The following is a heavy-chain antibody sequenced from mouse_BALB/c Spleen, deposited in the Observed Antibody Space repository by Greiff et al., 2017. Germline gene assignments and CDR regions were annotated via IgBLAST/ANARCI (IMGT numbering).Heavy chain of an antibody. J-gene: IGHJ2*01. CDR2: ISSGGSYT. D-gene: IGHD1-1*02. CDR3: ARSYGGADY. Sequence: EVKLMESGGGLVKPGGSLKLSCAASGFTFSSYGMSWVRQTPDKRLEWVATISSGGSYTYYPDSVKGRFTISRDNAKNTLYLQMSSLKSEDTAMYYCARSYGGADYWGQGTTLTVSS. CDR1: GFTFSSYG. V-gene: IGHV5-6*03.